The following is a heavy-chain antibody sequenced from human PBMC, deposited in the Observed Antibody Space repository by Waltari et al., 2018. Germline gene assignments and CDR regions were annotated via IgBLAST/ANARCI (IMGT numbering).Heavy chain of an antibody. D-gene: IGHD2-21*02. CDR2: IKSNADGYTT. Sequence: EQFVESWGGLGGAGGSPRLSLSTLGFSFTDGWVSWVRQAPGKGLEWVGRIKSNADGYTTDYAAPVKGRFTSSRDDSISMVYLQMNNLRTEDTAVYYCAAWTALRGGQGTMVTVSS. J-gene: IGHJ3*01. CDR3: AAWTALR. CDR1: GFSFTDGW. V-gene: IGHV3-15*01.